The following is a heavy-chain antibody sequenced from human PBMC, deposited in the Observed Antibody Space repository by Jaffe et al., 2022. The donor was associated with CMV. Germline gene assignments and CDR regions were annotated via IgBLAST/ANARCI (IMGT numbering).Heavy chain of an antibody. V-gene: IGHV3-23*04. D-gene: IGHD2-21*02. CDR2: ITGSGGDT. CDR3: AKDVMVATLLAYHFDS. CDR1: GFTFRTYA. Sequence: EVQLVESGGGLVQPGGSLRLSCVASGFTFRTYAMTWVRQAPGKGLEWVSGITGSGGDTYYADSVKGRFSISRDNSKNTLYLEMNSLRAEDTAVYYCAKDVMVATLLAYHFDSWGQGTLVTVSS. J-gene: IGHJ4*02.